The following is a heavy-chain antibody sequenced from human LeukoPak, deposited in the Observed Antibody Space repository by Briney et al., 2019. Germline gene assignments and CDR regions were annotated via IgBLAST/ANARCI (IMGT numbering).Heavy chain of an antibody. CDR2: ISSSSSYI. CDR1: GFTFSSYS. CDR3: AREVVGAIRGVDAFDI. J-gene: IGHJ3*02. V-gene: IGHV3-21*01. Sequence: GGSLRLSCAASGFTFSSYSMNWVRQAPGKGLEWVSSISSSSSYIYYADSVKGRITISRDNAKNSLYLQMNSLRAEDTAVYYCAREVVGAIRGVDAFDIWGQGTMVTVSS. D-gene: IGHD1-26*01.